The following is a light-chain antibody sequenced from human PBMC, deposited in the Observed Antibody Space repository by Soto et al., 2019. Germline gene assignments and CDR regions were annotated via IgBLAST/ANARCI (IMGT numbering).Light chain of an antibody. V-gene: IGLV2-14*01. CDR3: SSYTITSTRV. Sequence: QSVLTQPASVSGSPGQSITISCTGSSSDVGGYNYVSWYQQHPGKAPKVMIYDVNNRPSGVSNRFSGSKSGNTASLTISGLQAEDEADYYCSSYTITSTRVFGTGTKVTVL. CDR1: SSDVGGYNY. CDR2: DVN. J-gene: IGLJ1*01.